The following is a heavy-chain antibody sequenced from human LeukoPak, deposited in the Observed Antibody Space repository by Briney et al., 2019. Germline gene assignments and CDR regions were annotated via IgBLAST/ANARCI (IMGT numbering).Heavy chain of an antibody. Sequence: SETLPLTCAVYGGSFSGYYWSWIRQPPGKGLEWIGEINHSGSTNYNPSLKSRVTISVDTSKNQFSLKLSSVTAADTAVYYCARGLRGGNWNLDYWGQGTLVTVSS. CDR1: GGSFSGYY. D-gene: IGHD1-1*01. CDR2: INHSGST. V-gene: IGHV4-34*01. J-gene: IGHJ4*02. CDR3: ARGLRGGNWNLDY.